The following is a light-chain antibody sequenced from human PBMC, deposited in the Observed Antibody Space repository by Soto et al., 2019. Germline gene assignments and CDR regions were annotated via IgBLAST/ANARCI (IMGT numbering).Light chain of an antibody. Sequence: DSQITQYPSSPSSSVGDRVTITCRASQRISSYLNWYQHKPGKAPHLLIYAASTLQEGVPPRFSGSGSGTDFTLTISSLQPEDVAAYYCQKYNSAPLTFGRGTKVDI. CDR1: QRISSY. J-gene: IGKJ3*01. CDR2: AAS. V-gene: IGKV1-27*01. CDR3: QKYNSAPLT.